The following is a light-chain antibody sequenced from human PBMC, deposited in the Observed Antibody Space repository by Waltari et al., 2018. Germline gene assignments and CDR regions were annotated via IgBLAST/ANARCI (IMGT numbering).Light chain of an antibody. V-gene: IGLV2-14*02. CDR2: EVS. CDR1: SSDVGSYNL. CDR3: SSYTSTSTPYNV. J-gene: IGLJ6*01. Sequence: QSALTQPASVSGSPGQSITISCTGTSSDVGSYNLVSWYQQHPGKAPKLMIYEVSKRPSGVSNRFSGSKSGNTASLTISGLQAEDEADYYCSSYTSTSTPYNVFGSGTKVTVL.